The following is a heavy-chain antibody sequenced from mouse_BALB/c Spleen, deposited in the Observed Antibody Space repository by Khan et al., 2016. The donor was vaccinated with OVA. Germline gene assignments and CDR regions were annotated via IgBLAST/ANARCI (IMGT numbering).Heavy chain of an antibody. CDR3: ARKARIKY. J-gene: IGHJ2*01. V-gene: IGHV3-2*02. CDR1: GYSITSGYG. CDR2: ISYSGST. D-gene: IGHD3-2*02. Sequence: EVQLVESGPGLVKPSQSLSLTCTVTGYSITSGYGWNWIRQFPGNKLEWMGYISYSGSTNYNPSLKSRISITRDTSKNQFFLQLNSVTTADTATYYCARKARIKYWGQGTTLTVSS.